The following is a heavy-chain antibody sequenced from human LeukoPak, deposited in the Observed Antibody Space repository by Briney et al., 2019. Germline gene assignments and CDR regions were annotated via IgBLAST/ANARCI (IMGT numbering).Heavy chain of an antibody. CDR2: IDYSGST. CDR1: GASISSYY. V-gene: IGHV4-59*01. J-gene: IGHJ6*02. CDR3: ARATHSGSYYYYYGMGV. Sequence: SETLSPTCTVSGASISSYYWSWIRQPPGKGLEWIGYIDYSGSTNYNPSLKSRVTISVDTSKNQFSLKLSSVTAADTAVYYCARATHSGSYYYYYGMGVWGQGTTVTVSS. D-gene: IGHD1-26*01.